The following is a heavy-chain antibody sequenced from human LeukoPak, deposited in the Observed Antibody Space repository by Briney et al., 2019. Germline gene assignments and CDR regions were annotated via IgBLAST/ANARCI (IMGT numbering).Heavy chain of an antibody. CDR3: AGDLDRQGDGYNYHYFDY. CDR1: GFIFSNYG. CDR2: IWYDGGNK. D-gene: IGHD5-24*01. Sequence: GGSLRLSCVASGFIFSNYGIHWVRQAPGKGLEWVAVIWYDGGNKYYADSVKGRFTISRDNSKNTLYLQMNSLRAEDTAVYYCAGDLDRQGDGYNYHYFDYWGQGTLVTVSS. V-gene: IGHV3-33*01. J-gene: IGHJ4*02.